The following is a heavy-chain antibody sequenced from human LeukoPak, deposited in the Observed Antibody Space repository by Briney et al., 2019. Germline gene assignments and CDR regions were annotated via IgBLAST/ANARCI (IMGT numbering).Heavy chain of an antibody. D-gene: IGHD1-14*01. CDR3: ASLSAPGY. CDR1: GGSISSYY. V-gene: IGHV4-59*08. J-gene: IGHJ4*02. CDR2: IYYSGST. Sequence: PSETLSLTCTVSGGSISSYYWSWIRQPPGKGLEWVGYIYYSGSTNYNPSLKSRVTISVDTSKNQFSLKLSSVTAADTAVYYCASLSAPGYWGQGTLVTVPS.